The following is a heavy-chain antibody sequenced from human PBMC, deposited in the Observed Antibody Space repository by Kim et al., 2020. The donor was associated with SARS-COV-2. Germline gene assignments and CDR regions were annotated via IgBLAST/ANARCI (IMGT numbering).Heavy chain of an antibody. Sequence: ASVKVSCKASGYTFTSYYMHWVRQAPGQGLEWMGIINPSGGSTSYAQKFQGRVTMTRDTSTSTVYMELSSLRSEDTAVYYCARDQDKRVTTFGVLQVRGYYCGMDVWGQGTTVTVSS. J-gene: IGHJ6*02. CDR1: GYTFTSYY. V-gene: IGHV1-46*01. CDR2: INPSGGST. D-gene: IGHD3-3*01. CDR3: ARDQDKRVTTFGVLQVRGYYCGMDV.